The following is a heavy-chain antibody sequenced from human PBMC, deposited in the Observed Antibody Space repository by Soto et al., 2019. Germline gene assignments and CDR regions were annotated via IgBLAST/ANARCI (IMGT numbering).Heavy chain of an antibody. J-gene: IGHJ5*02. D-gene: IGHD1-7*01. CDR1: GGTFNNYV. V-gene: IGHV1-69*13. Sequence: SVKVSCKASGGTFNNYVINWVRQAPGQGLEWMGGIIPIFGTANYAQKFQGRVTITADESTSTAYMELSSLRSEDTAVYYCAREGFVTGTNNWFDPWGQGTLVTVSS. CDR3: AREGFVTGTNNWFDP. CDR2: IIPIFGTA.